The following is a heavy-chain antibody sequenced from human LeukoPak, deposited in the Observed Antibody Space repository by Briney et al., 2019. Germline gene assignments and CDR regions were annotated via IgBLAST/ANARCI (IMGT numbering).Heavy chain of an antibody. V-gene: IGHV3-30*18. J-gene: IGHJ4*02. CDR1: GFTFSSYG. D-gene: IGHD3-9*01. Sequence: GRSLRLSCAASGFTFSSYGMHWVRQAPGKGLEWVAVISYDGSNKYYADSVKGRFTISRDNSKNTPYLQMNSLRAEDTAVYYCAKAGRYFDWLSLDYWGQGTLVTVSS. CDR3: AKAGRYFDWLSLDY. CDR2: ISYDGSNK.